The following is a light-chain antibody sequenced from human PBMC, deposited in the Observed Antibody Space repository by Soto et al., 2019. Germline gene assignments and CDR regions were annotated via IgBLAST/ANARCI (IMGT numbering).Light chain of an antibody. CDR2: DGF. CDR1: QSIRTS. J-gene: IGKJ2*01. CDR3: QQSYSTPPT. V-gene: IGKV1-39*01. Sequence: DIQMTQSPSSLSASVGDRVTITCRASQSIRTSLNWYQQKPGKAPKLLIYDGFSLQSGAPSRFSGSGSGTDFTLTISSLQPEDFADYYCQQSYSTPPTFGQGTKVEIK.